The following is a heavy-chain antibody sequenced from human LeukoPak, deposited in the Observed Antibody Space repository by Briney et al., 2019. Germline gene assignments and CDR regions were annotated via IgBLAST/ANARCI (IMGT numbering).Heavy chain of an antibody. J-gene: IGHJ4*02. D-gene: IGHD5-12*01. CDR3: ARGTDDYIVATTSFEF. V-gene: IGHV1-69*10. Sequence: SVKVSCKVSGYTLTELSMHWVRQAPGKGLEWMGGIIPMLGTPNYAQKFQGRVTLTADQSTSTAYMELSSLRSEDTAVYYCARGTDDYIVATTSFEFWGQGTLVTVSS. CDR1: GYTLTELS. CDR2: IIPMLGTP.